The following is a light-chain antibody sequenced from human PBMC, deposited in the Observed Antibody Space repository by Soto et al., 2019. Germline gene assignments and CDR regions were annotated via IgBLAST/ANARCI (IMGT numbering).Light chain of an antibody. V-gene: IGLV2-11*01. CDR2: DVS. J-gene: IGLJ3*02. Sequence: QSALTQPRSVSGSPGQSVTISCTGTSSDVGGYNYVSWYQQHPGKAPKFMIYDVSKRPSGVPDRFSGSKSGNTASLTISGLQAEDEADYYCCSYAGSYTFSWVFGGGTKLTVL. CDR1: SSDVGGYNY. CDR3: CSYAGSYTFSWV.